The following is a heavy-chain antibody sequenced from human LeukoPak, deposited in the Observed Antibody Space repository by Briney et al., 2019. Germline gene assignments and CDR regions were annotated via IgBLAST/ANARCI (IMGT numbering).Heavy chain of an antibody. D-gene: IGHD1-26*01. CDR1: GFTFSIYW. Sequence: GGSLRLSCAASGFTFSIYWMHWVRQAPGTGLVWVSRISNDGSATIYVDSVKGRFTISRDKAKNTLYLQMNSLRAEDTAVYYCARDSSGSYDYWGQGTLVTVSS. V-gene: IGHV3-74*01. J-gene: IGHJ4*02. CDR2: ISNDGSAT. CDR3: ARDSSGSYDY.